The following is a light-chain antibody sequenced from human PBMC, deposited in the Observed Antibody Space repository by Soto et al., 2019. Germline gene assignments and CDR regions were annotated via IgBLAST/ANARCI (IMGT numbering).Light chain of an antibody. CDR2: EVS. CDR3: SSKSSGSTPML. V-gene: IGLV2-14*01. CDR1: SSDVGGYNY. Sequence: QSVLTQPASVSGSPGQSITISCTGTSSDVGGYNYVSWYQQHPGKAPKLMIYEVSNRPSGVSNRFSGSKSGNTASLTISGLQAEDESHYYCSSKSSGSTPMLFGGGTKLTVL. J-gene: IGLJ2*01.